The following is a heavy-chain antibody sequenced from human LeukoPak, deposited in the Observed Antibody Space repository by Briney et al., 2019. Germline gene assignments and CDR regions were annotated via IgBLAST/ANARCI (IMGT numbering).Heavy chain of an antibody. CDR3: ARVPIGAAPPDY. J-gene: IGHJ4*02. V-gene: IGHV1-2*02. D-gene: IGHD6-6*01. CDR2: INPNSGGT. Sequence: ALVKVSCKASGYTFTGYYMHWVRQAPGQGLEWMGWINPNSGGTNYAQKFQGRVTMTRDTSISTAYMELSRLRSDDTAVYYCARVPIGAAPPDYWGQGTLVTVSS. CDR1: GYTFTGYY.